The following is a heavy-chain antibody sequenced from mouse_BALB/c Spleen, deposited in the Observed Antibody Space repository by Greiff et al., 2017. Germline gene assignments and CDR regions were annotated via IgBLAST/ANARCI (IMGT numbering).Heavy chain of an antibody. D-gene: IGHD2-1*01. CDR3: ARRHGTEFAY. CDR1: GYSITSDYA. Sequence: EVQGVESGPGLVKPSQSLSLTCTVTGYSITSDYAWNWIRQFPGNKLEWMGYISYSGSTSYNPSLKSRISITRDTSKNQFFLQLNSVTTEDTATYYCARRHGTEFAYWGQGTLVTVSA. J-gene: IGHJ3*01. CDR2: ISYSGST. V-gene: IGHV3-2*02.